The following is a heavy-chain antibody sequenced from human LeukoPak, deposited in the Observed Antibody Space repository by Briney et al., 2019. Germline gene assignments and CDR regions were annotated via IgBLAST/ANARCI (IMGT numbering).Heavy chain of an antibody. CDR2: INPNGGGT. V-gene: IGHV1-2*02. D-gene: IGHD6-19*01. CDR3: ARAAGQGLVPLDY. Sequence: GASVKVSCKASGYTFTGYYMHWVRQAPGQGLEWMGWINPNGGGTNYAQKFQGRVTMTRDTSISTAYMELSRLRSDDTAVFYCARAAGQGLVPLDYWGQGTLVTVSS. CDR1: GYTFTGYY. J-gene: IGHJ4*02.